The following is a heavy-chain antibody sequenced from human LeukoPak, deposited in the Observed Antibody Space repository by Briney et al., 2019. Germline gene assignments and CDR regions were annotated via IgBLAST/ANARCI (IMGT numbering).Heavy chain of an antibody. Sequence: GSLRLSCAASGFTFNSYGMHGVRQAPGKGLEWVAAIWYEGNNKYSADSVTGRFTISRDKSTNTLYLQMNDLRPDDTAVYYCARDQNIVNGYYLYDYWGQGTLVTPSS. CDR1: GFTFNSYG. CDR3: ARDQNIVNGYYLYDY. D-gene: IGHD3-9*01. CDR2: IWYEGNNK. J-gene: IGHJ4*02. V-gene: IGHV3-33*01.